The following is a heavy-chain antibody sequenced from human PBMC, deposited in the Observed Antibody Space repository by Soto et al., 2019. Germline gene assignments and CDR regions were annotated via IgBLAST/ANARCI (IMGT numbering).Heavy chain of an antibody. CDR2: IKQDGSEK. D-gene: IGHD6-19*01. CDR3: ARAPALFQWLVRGYYFDY. V-gene: IGHV3-7*01. CDR1: GFTFSSYW. Sequence: GGSLRLSCAASGFTFSSYWMSWVRQAPGKGLEWVANIKQDGSEKYYVDSVKGRFTISRDNAKNSLYLQMNSLRAEDTAVYYCARAPALFQWLVRGYYFDYWGQGTLVTVSS. J-gene: IGHJ4*02.